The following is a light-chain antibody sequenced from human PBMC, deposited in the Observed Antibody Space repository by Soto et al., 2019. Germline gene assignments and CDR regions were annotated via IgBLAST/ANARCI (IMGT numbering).Light chain of an antibody. J-gene: IGKJ1*01. CDR3: RHYNNWPPET. Sequence: EIVMTQSPATLSVSPGERATLSCRASQSVSSRLAWYQQKRGQAPRLLTYDASTRATGIPARFSGSGSGTEFNLTISSLQSEDFAIYYCRHYNNWPPETFGQGTKVDIK. CDR1: QSVSSR. CDR2: DAS. V-gene: IGKV3-15*01.